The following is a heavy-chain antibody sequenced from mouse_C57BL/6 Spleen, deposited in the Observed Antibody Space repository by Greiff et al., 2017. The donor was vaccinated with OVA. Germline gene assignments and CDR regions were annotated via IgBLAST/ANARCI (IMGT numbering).Heavy chain of an antibody. CDR3: ARSGLVVATGDYFDY. V-gene: IGHV1-53*01. J-gene: IGHJ2*01. Sequence: QVQLQQPGTELVKPGASVKLSCKASGYTFTSYWMHWVKQRPGQGLESIGNINPSNGGTNYNEKFKSKATLTVDKSSSTAYMQLSSLTSEDSAVYYCARSGLVVATGDYFDYWGQGTTLTVSS. D-gene: IGHD1-1*01. CDR1: GYTFTSYW. CDR2: INPSNGGT.